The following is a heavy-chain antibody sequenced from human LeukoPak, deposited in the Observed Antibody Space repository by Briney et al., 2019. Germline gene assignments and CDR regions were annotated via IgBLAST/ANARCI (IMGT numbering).Heavy chain of an antibody. Sequence: PSETLSLTCAVYGGSFSGYYWSWIRQPPGKGLEWIGEINHSGSTNYNPSLKSRVTISVDTSKNQFSLKLSSVTAADTAVYYCARGFDYGRRTVDYWGQGTMPTLSS. V-gene: IGHV4-34*01. CDR1: GGSFSGYY. CDR3: ARGFDYGRRTVDY. J-gene: IGHJ4*02. CDR2: INHSGST. D-gene: IGHD4-17*01.